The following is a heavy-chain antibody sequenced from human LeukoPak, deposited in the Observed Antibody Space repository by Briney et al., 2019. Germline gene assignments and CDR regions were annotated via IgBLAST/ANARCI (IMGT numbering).Heavy chain of an antibody. Sequence: PGGSLRLSCAASGFTFSSYWMSWVRQAPGKGLEWVGFIKEDGTEKHYVDSVRGRFTISRDNAKNALYLQLNSLRAEDTALYYCTRGITSDWGQGTLVTVSS. V-gene: IGHV3-7*01. CDR3: TRGITSD. CDR1: GFTFSSYW. CDR2: IKEDGTEK. J-gene: IGHJ4*02. D-gene: IGHD3-16*01.